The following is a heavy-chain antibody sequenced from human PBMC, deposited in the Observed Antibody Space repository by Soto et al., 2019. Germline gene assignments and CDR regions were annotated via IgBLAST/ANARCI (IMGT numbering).Heavy chain of an antibody. Sequence: ASVKVSCKASGYSFTSYGIGRVRQVPGQGPEWMGWISPYNGRTNYAQSVKGRVVMTTDISTNTVYLELRSLRSDDSAIYYCGRCRTDSYAMDVCGQGTTVTVSS. CDR1: GYSFTSYG. CDR2: ISPYNGRT. D-gene: IGHD5-18*01. V-gene: IGHV1-18*01. J-gene: IGHJ6*02. CDR3: GRCRTDSYAMDV.